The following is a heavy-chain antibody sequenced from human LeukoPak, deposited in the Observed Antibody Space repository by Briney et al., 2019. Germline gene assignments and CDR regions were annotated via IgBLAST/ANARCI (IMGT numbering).Heavy chain of an antibody. CDR1: GYTFTSYG. J-gene: IGHJ5*01. Sequence: GASVKVSCKASGYTFTSYGISWVRQAPGQGLEWMGWISAYNGNTNYAQKLQGRVTMTTDTSTSTAYMELRSLRSDDTAVYYCARAPAGYSSNWYIYWGHGTLVTVSS. CDR2: ISAYNGNT. D-gene: IGHD6-13*01. CDR3: ARAPAGYSSNWYIY. V-gene: IGHV1-18*01.